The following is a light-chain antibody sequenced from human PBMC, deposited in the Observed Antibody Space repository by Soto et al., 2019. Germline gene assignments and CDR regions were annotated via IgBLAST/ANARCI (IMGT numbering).Light chain of an antibody. CDR1: VLAKKY. J-gene: IGLJ3*02. V-gene: IGLV3-27*01. CDR2: KDS. CDR3: YSAADNNRV. Sequence: SSELTQPSSVSVSPGQTARITCSGDVLAKKYARWFQQKPGQAPVLVIYKDSERPSGIPERFSGSSSGTTVTLTISGAQVEDEADYYCYSAADNNRVFGGGTKL.